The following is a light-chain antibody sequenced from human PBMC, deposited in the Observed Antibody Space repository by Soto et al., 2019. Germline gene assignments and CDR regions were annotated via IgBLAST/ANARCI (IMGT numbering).Light chain of an antibody. J-gene: IGKJ4*01. CDR3: QQYAQSFT. CDR1: PSLSNNY. Sequence: VLTQSPGTLSFSPGETATLTCRASPSLSNNYLAWYQQKPGRPPRILLYGAAYRASGVPDRFSGRGSGTQFTLTISGLEPEDFAVYYCQQYAQSFTFSGGTRVEIK. V-gene: IGKV3-20*01. CDR2: GAA.